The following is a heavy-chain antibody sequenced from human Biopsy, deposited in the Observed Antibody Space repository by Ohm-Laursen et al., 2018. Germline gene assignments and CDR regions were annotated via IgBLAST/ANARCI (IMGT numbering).Heavy chain of an antibody. Sequence: GSLRLSCTAPRFTFNNYAMHWVRQAPGKGLEWVSTISANGVTTFYADSVKGRFTISRDGSSDTLYLQMHSLRADDTALYYCAKGGHCSATSCNMDVDYWGQGALVTVS. CDR2: ISANGVTT. J-gene: IGHJ4*02. CDR3: AKGGHCSATSCNMDVDY. CDR1: RFTFNNYA. V-gene: IGHV3-23*01. D-gene: IGHD2-2*02.